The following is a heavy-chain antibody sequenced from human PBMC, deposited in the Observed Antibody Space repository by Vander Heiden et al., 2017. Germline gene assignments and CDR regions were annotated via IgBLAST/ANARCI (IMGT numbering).Heavy chain of an antibody. J-gene: IGHJ5*02. D-gene: IGHD6-6*01. CDR3: ARGLPGHRAARPRDWFDP. Sequence: QVQLVQSGAEVKKPGASVKVSCKATGYTFTGYYMHWVRQAPGQGLEWMGRINPNSGGTNYAQKFQGRVTMTRDTSISTAYMELSRLRSDETAVYYCARGLPGHRAARPRDWFDPWGQGTLVTVSS. CDR1: GYTFTGYY. CDR2: INPNSGGT. V-gene: IGHV1-2*06.